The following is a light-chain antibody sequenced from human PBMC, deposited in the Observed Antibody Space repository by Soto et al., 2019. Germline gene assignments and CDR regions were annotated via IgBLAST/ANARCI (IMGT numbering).Light chain of an antibody. V-gene: IGLV2-14*01. J-gene: IGLJ2*01. CDR1: SSDVGGYNY. Sequence: QSALTQPASVSGSPGQSITFSCTGTSSDVGGYNYVSWYQHHPGKAPKLMIYEVSNRPSGVSNRFSGSKSGNTASLTISGLQAEDEADYYCSSYTSSNTGVFGGGTKLTVL. CDR3: SSYTSSNTGV. CDR2: EVS.